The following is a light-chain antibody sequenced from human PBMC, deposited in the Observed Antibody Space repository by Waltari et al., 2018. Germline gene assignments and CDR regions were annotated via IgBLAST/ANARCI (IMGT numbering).Light chain of an antibody. CDR1: QSVGSK. CDR3: HQYNNWPRT. J-gene: IGKJ1*01. Sequence: ELVMTQSPATLSVSPGERATLSCRASQSVGSKLAWYHQKPGQAPRLLIYGASTRATGIPARFSGSGSGTEFTLTISSLQSEDFAVYYCHQYNNWPRTFGQGTKVEIK. V-gene: IGKV3-15*01. CDR2: GAS.